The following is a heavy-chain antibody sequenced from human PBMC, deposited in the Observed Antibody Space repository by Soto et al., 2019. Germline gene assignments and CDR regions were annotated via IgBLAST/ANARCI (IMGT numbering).Heavy chain of an antibody. CDR3: AKWGTVVNYFYYYYMDL. CDR2: ISGSGDST. Sequence: GGSLRLSCAASGFTFSSYAMSWVRQAPGKGLEWVSAISGSGDSTYYADSVKGRFTIFRDNSKNTLHLQMNSLRAEDTAVYYCAKWGTVVNYFYYYYMDLWGKGTTVTVSS. V-gene: IGHV3-23*01. D-gene: IGHD3-16*01. J-gene: IGHJ6*03. CDR1: GFTFSSYA.